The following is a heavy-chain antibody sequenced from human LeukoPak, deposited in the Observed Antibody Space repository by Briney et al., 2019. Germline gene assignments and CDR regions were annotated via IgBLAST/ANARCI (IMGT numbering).Heavy chain of an antibody. Sequence: AASVKVSCKASGGTFSSYAISWVRQAPGQGLEWMGRIIPILGIANYAQKFQGRVTITADKSTSTAYMELSSLRSEDTAVYYCARSPYYDSSGLSFDYWGQGTLVTVSS. CDR2: IIPILGIA. CDR3: ARSPYYDSSGLSFDY. D-gene: IGHD3-22*01. V-gene: IGHV1-69*04. J-gene: IGHJ4*02. CDR1: GGTFSSYA.